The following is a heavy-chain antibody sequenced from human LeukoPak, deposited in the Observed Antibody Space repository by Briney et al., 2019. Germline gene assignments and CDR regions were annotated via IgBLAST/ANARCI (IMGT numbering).Heavy chain of an antibody. CDR1: GYTFTGYY. CDR3: ARNRRYCSGGSCYSNWFDP. Sequence: ASVKVSCKASGYTFTGYYMHWVRQAPGQGLEWMGWINPNSGDTNYAQKFQGRVTMTRDTSISTAYMELSRLRSDDTAVYYCARNRRYCSGGSCYSNWFDPWGQGTLVTVSS. V-gene: IGHV1-2*02. CDR2: INPNSGDT. J-gene: IGHJ5*02. D-gene: IGHD2-15*01.